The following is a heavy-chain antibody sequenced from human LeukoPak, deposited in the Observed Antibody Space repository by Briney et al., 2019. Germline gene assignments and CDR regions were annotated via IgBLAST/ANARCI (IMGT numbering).Heavy chain of an antibody. V-gene: IGHV3-48*01. J-gene: IGHJ4*02. CDR3: AREDGAAAGYFDF. Sequence: GGSLRLSCAASGFTFSSYSMNWVRQAPGKGLEWVAYIRSSGSPIYYADSVKGRFTISRDNAKNSLYLQMNSLRAEDTAVYYCAREDGAAAGYFDFWGQGTLVTVSS. D-gene: IGHD6-13*01. CDR2: IRSSGSPI. CDR1: GFTFSSYS.